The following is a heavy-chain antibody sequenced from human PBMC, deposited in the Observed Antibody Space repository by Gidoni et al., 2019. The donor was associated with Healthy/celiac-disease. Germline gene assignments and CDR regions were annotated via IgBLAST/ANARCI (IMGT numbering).Heavy chain of an antibody. V-gene: IGHV3-48*01. CDR3: ARDAIYGDYVVFDY. CDR1: GFPFSSYS. Sequence: EVQLVESGGGLVQPGGSLRLSCAASGFPFSSYSMNWVRQAPGKGLEWVSYISSSSSTIYYADSVKGRFTISRDNAKNSLYLQMNSLRAEDTAVYYCARDAIYGDYVVFDYWGQGTLVTVSS. D-gene: IGHD4-17*01. J-gene: IGHJ4*02. CDR2: ISSSSSTI.